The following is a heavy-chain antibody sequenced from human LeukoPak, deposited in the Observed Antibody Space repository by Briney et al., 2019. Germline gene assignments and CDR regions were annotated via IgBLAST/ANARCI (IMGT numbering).Heavy chain of an antibody. J-gene: IGHJ5*02. Sequence: GASVKVSCKASGYTFTGYYMHWVRQAPGQGLEWMGWINPNSGGTNYAQKFQGRVTMTRDTSISTAYMELSRLRSDDTAVYYCARVPPSLLSQTVNWFDPWGQGTLVTVSS. CDR1: GYTFTGYY. CDR3: ARVPPSLLSQTVNWFDP. V-gene: IGHV1-2*02. CDR2: INPNSGGT. D-gene: IGHD3-10*01.